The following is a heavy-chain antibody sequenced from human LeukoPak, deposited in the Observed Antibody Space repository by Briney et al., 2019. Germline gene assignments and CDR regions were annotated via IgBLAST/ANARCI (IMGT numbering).Heavy chain of an antibody. CDR1: GYTFTSYD. D-gene: IGHD2-2*01. J-gene: IGHJ4*02. CDR3: ARGPDYCSSTSCYAGGY. Sequence: GASVKVSCKASGYTFTSYDINWVRQATGQGPEWMGWMNPNSGNTGYAQKFQGRVTITRNTSISTAYMELSSLRSEDTAVYYCARGPDYCSSTSCYAGGYWGQGTLVTVSS. V-gene: IGHV1-8*03. CDR2: MNPNSGNT.